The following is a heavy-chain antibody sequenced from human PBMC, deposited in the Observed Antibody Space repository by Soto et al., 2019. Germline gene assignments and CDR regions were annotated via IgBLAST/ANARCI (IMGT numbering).Heavy chain of an antibody. V-gene: IGHV3-30-3*01. Sequence: GGSLRLSCAASGFTFSSYAMHWVRQAPGKGLEWVAVISYDGSNKYYADSVKGRFTISRDNSKNTLYLQMNSLRAEDTAVYYCARNLDCSSTSCYTDRHGMDVWGQGTTVTVSS. J-gene: IGHJ6*02. CDR3: ARNLDCSSTSCYTDRHGMDV. CDR1: GFTFSSYA. CDR2: ISYDGSNK. D-gene: IGHD2-2*02.